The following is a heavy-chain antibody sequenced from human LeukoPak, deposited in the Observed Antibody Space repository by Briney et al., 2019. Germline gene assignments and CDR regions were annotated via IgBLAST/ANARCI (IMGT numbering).Heavy chain of an antibody. CDR1: GGTFSSYA. D-gene: IGHD3-22*01. Sequence: SVKVSCKASGGTFSSYAISWVRQAPGQGLEWMGRIIPIFGTANYAQKFQGRVTMTTDTSTSTAYMELRSLRSDDTAVYYCARARIGDSSGYYGWGQGTLVTVSS. CDR2: IIPIFGTA. J-gene: IGHJ4*02. CDR3: ARARIGDSSGYYG. V-gene: IGHV1-69*05.